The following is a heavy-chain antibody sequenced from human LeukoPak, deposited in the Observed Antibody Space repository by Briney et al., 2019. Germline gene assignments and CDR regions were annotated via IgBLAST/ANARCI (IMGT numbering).Heavy chain of an antibody. J-gene: IGHJ4*02. D-gene: IGHD4/OR15-4a*01. Sequence: GGSLRLSCAASGFTFSDYYMSWVRQAPGKGLEWVSYISSSGSTIYYADSVKGRFTISRDNAKNSLYLQMNSLRAEDTAVYYCAREPVWWPADYWGQGTLVTVSS. CDR1: GFTFSDYY. V-gene: IGHV3-11*01. CDR3: AREPVWWPADY. CDR2: ISSSGSTI.